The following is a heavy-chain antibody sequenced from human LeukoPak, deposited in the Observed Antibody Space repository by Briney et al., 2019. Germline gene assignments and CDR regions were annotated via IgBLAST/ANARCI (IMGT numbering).Heavy chain of an antibody. J-gene: IGHJ4*02. CDR2: IRQDGSEK. V-gene: IGHV3-7*01. D-gene: IGHD3-22*01. CDR1: GFTFANYW. CDR3: ARRAYDSRPEAPTDN. Sequence: GGSLRLSCAASGFTFANYWMEWVRQAPGKGLEWVANIRQDGSEKSYVGSVKGRFTISRDNAKNSVYLQMNSLRVEDTAVYYCARRAYDSRPEAPTDNWGQGTLVTVSS.